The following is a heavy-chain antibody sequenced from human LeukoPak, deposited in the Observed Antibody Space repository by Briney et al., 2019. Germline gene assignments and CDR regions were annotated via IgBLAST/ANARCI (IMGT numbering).Heavy chain of an antibody. CDR3: ARDSSGWYTAPAFDY. V-gene: IGHV1-69*05. D-gene: IGHD6-19*01. Sequence: GSSVKVSCKASGGTFSSYTISWVRQAPGQGLEWMGGIIPIFGTANYAQKFQGRVTITTDESTSTAYMELSSLRSEDTAVYYCARDSSGWYTAPAFDYWGQGTLVTVSS. CDR2: IIPIFGTA. CDR1: GGTFSSYT. J-gene: IGHJ4*02.